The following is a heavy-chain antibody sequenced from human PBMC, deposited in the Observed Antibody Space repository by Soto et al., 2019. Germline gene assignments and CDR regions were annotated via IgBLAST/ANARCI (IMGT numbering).Heavy chain of an antibody. CDR3: ARGPPPPILSPRWSDFDY. V-gene: IGHV3-33*01. CDR1: GFTFSSYG. D-gene: IGHD2-21*01. J-gene: IGHJ4*02. CDR2: IWYDGSNK. Sequence: QVQLVESGGGVVQPGRSLRLSCAASGFTFSSYGMHWVRQAPGKGLEWVAVIWYDGSNKYYADSVKGRFTISRDNSKNTLYLQKNNPKAEDTAGYYCARGPPPPILSPRWSDFDYWGQGTLVTVSS.